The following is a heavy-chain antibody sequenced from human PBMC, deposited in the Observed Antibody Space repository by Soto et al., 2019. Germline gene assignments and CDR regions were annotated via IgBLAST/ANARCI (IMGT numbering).Heavy chain of an antibody. V-gene: IGHV1-8*01. J-gene: IGHJ5*02. Sequence: VQLVQSGAEMKKPGASVKVSCKASGYTFTSYDINWVRQATGHGLEWMGWLNPNTGNTGYAPKFQGRVTMTRNTSINTVYMELSSLRSEDTAVYYCARGLTSEWFDPWGQGTLVTVSS. D-gene: IGHD4-17*01. CDR3: ARGLTSEWFDP. CDR1: GYTFTSYD. CDR2: LNPNTGNT.